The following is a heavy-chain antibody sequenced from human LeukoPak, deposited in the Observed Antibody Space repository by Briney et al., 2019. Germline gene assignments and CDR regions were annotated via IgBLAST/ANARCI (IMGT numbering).Heavy chain of an antibody. CDR2: IYDNGSA. CDR3: ARVPSYYYDSSGYYLGAFDI. Sequence: SETLSLTCTVSGGSIITYYWNWIRQPPGKGLEWIGYIYDNGSADYNPSLKSRVTMSIDTSKNQFSLKLSSVTAADTAVYYCARVPSYYYDSSGYYLGAFDIWGQGTMVTVSS. CDR1: GGSIITYY. V-gene: IGHV4-59*01. J-gene: IGHJ3*02. D-gene: IGHD3-22*01.